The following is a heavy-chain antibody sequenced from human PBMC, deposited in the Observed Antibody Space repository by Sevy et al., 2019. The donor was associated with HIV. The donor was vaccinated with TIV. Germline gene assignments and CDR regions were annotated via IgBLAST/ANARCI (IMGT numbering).Heavy chain of an antibody. CDR2: ISASGGST. Sequence: GGSLRLSCAASGFTFSSYAMNWVRQAPGKGLEWVSGISASGGSTYYADSVKGRFTISRDNSKNTLYLQMNSLRDEDTAVYYCAKPVYDYIWGSYDYWGQGTLVTVSS. CDR1: GFTFSSYA. V-gene: IGHV3-23*01. CDR3: AKPVYDYIWGSYDY. J-gene: IGHJ4*02. D-gene: IGHD3-16*01.